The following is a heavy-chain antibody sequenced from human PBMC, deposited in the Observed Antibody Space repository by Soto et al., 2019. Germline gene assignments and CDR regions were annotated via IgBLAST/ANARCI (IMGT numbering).Heavy chain of an antibody. Sequence: EVQLVESGGGLVQPGGSLRLSCAASGFTFSTYNMNWVRQAPGKGLEWVSYISPSHSTIYYADSVKGRFTISRDNAKNSLYLQMNSLRDEDTAVYYWARGLYYYDSRGYWGYWGQGTLVTVSS. V-gene: IGHV3-48*02. CDR1: GFTFSTYN. CDR2: ISPSHSTI. CDR3: ARGLYYYDSRGYWGY. D-gene: IGHD3-22*01. J-gene: IGHJ4*02.